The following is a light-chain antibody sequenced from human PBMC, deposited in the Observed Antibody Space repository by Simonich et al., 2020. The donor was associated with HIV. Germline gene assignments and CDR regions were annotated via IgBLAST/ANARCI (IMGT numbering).Light chain of an antibody. J-gene: IGLJ3*02. CDR2: EGT. CDR3: SSYTSTSTWV. CDR1: SSDVGKYNL. V-gene: IGLV2-14*02. Sequence: QSALTQPASVSGSPGQSITISCTGTSSDVGKYNLVSWYQHHPGKAPKLMIYEGTKRPSGVSNRFSGSMSGNTASLTISGLQAEDEAHYYCSSYTSTSTWVFGGGTKLTVL.